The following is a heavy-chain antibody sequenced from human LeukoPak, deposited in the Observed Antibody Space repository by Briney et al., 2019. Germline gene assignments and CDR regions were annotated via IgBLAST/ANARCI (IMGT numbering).Heavy chain of an antibody. CDR2: IHTSGTT. CDR1: GGSISSSSYY. V-gene: IGHV4-39*07. J-gene: IGHJ5*02. D-gene: IGHD3-16*01. CDR3: ARGDFYDGGGRNWFDP. Sequence: SETLSLTCTVSGGSISSSSYYWGWIRQPPGKGLEWIGRIHTSGTTYYNPSLKSRLMMSVDTSKNQFSLRLTSVTAADTAVYYCARGDFYDGGGRNWFDPWGQGTLVIVSS.